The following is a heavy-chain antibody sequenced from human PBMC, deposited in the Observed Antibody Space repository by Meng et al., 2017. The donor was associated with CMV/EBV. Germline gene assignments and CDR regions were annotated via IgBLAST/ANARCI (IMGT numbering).Heavy chain of an antibody. CDR1: Y. J-gene: IGHJ1*01. D-gene: IGHD2-2*02. CDR3: ARRGGRNLGYCSSTSCYSAEYFQH. CDR2: INPSGGST. V-gene: IGHV1-46*01. Sequence: YMHWVRQAPGQGLEWMGIINPSGGSTSYAQKFQGRVTMTRNTSISTAYMELSSLRSEDTAVYYCARRGGRNLGYCSSTSCYSAEYFQHWGQGTLVTVSS.